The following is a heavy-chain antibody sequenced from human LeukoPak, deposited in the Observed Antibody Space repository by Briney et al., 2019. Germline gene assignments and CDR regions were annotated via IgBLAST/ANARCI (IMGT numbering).Heavy chain of an antibody. CDR1: GGSISSYY. D-gene: IGHD6-19*01. CDR3: ARIIAVAGIHDAFDI. Sequence: SETLSLTCTVSGGSISSYYWSWLRQPPGKGLEWIGYIYYSGSTNYNPSLKSRVTISVDTSKNQFSLKLSSVTAADTAVYYCARIIAVAGIHDAFDIWGQGTMVTVSS. J-gene: IGHJ3*02. CDR2: IYYSGST. V-gene: IGHV4-59*01.